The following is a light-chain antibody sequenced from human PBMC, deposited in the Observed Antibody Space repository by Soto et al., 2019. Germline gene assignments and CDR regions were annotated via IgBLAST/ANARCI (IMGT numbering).Light chain of an antibody. CDR3: QQRSNWPPV. V-gene: IGKV3-11*01. J-gene: IGKJ4*01. CDR2: DAS. Sequence: EIVLTQSPGTLSLSPGERSTLSCRPSQSVSSYLAWYQQKPGQAPRLLIYDASNRATGIPVRFSGSGSGTDLTLTISSLEPEDFAVYYCQQRSNWPPVFGGGTRWIS. CDR1: QSVSSY.